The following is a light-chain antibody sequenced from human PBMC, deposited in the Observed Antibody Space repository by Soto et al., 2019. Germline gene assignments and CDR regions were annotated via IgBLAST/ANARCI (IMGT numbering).Light chain of an antibody. Sequence: IVKTQSPGTLSVSPGERATLSCRARQNIGKKVGWYQQNPGEEPRLLIYGASTKPTGVPVICSGSGSGTEFTLPLTSLLSADYAVYYCQEYNSWHPITFGGGTKVEIK. V-gene: IGKV3-15*01. CDR2: GAS. CDR3: QEYNSWHPIT. J-gene: IGKJ4*01. CDR1: QNIGKK.